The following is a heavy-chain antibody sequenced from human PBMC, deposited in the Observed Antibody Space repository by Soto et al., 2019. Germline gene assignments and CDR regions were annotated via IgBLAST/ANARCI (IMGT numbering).Heavy chain of an antibody. CDR2: IYYSGST. Sequence: PSETLSLTCTVSGGSISSYYWSWIRQPPGKGLEWIGYIYYSGSTNYNPSLKSRVTISVDTSKNQFSLKLSSVTAADTAVYYCARDIRSKYGDYDWFDPWGQGTLVTVSS. CDR1: GGSISSYY. V-gene: IGHV4-59*01. CDR3: ARDIRSKYGDYDWFDP. J-gene: IGHJ5*02. D-gene: IGHD4-17*01.